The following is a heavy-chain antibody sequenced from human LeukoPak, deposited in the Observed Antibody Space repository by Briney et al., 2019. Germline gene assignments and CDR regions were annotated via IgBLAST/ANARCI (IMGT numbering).Heavy chain of an antibody. V-gene: IGHV3-74*01. D-gene: IGHD6-25*01. CDR2: NSDGTRT. Sequence: GGSLRLSCAASGFTFSSYEMNWVRQAPGKGLVWVSRNSDGTRTSYADSVKGRFTISRDNAKNTLYLQMNSLRAEDTAVYYCARVGARLGAFDIWGQGTMVTVSS. CDR1: GFTFSSYE. J-gene: IGHJ3*02. CDR3: ARVGARLGAFDI.